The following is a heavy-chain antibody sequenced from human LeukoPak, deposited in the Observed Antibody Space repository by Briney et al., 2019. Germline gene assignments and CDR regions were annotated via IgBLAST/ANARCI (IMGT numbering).Heavy chain of an antibody. V-gene: IGHV3-23*01. CDR1: GFTFSNYA. CDR2: IIARGGST. D-gene: IGHD2-8*02. CDR3: ARGYWSFDY. J-gene: IGHJ4*02. Sequence: PGGSLRLSCVASGFTFSNYAMGWVRQAPGKGLEWVSGIIARGGSTYYADSVKGRFTISRDNSKNTLYLQMNSLRPEDTAVYYCARGYWSFDYWGQGTLVTVSS.